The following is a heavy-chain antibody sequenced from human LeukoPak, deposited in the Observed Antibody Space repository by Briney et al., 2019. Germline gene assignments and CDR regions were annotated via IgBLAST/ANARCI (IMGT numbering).Heavy chain of an antibody. Sequence: ASETLSLTCTVSGGSISSYYWSWIRQPPGKGLEWIGYIYYSGSTNYNPSLKSRVTISVDTSKNQFSLKLSSVTAADTAVYYCARETGEDSSGYYSYFDYWGQGTLVTVSS. D-gene: IGHD3-22*01. CDR2: IYYSGST. CDR3: ARETGEDSSGYYSYFDY. CDR1: GGSISSYY. J-gene: IGHJ4*02. V-gene: IGHV4-59*01.